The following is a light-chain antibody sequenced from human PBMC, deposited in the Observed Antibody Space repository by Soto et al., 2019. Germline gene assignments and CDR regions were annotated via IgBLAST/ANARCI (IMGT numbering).Light chain of an antibody. CDR2: DVS. Sequence: QSVLTQPASVSGSPGQSITIPCTGTSSDVGNYNYVSWYQQHPGKAPKLMIYDVSSRPSGVSNRFSGSKSGNTASLTISGLQAEDEADYYCNSYTSGTPLIFGGGTKLTVL. CDR3: NSYTSGTPLI. J-gene: IGLJ2*01. V-gene: IGLV2-14*01. CDR1: SSDVGNYNY.